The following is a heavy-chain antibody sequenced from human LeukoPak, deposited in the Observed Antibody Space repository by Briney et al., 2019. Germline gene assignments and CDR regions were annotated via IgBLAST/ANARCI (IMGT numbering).Heavy chain of an antibody. D-gene: IGHD6-19*01. CDR2: MNPNSGVT. CDR1: GYTFTGYY. J-gene: IGHJ4*02. CDR3: ARGLAVADDIDY. V-gene: IGHV1-2*02. Sequence: ASVKVSCKASGYTFTGYYLHWVRQAPGQGLEWMGWMNPNSGVTNYAQKFQGRVTMTRDTSISTAYMELSRLRSDDTALYYCARGLAVADDIDYWGQGTLVTVSS.